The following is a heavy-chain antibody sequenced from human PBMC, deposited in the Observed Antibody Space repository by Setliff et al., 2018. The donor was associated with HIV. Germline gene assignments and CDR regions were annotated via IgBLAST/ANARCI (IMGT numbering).Heavy chain of an antibody. D-gene: IGHD2-8*01. CDR3: AKFMYAIKSTYYVDS. J-gene: IGHJ4*02. CDR1: GFTFRLYG. CDR2: IEFDGKNE. Sequence: GGSLRLSCAASGFTFRLYGMHWVRRAPGKGLEWVASIEFDGKNEYYAESVKGRFTISRYNSKSTVYLQMISVTPEDSAMYYCAKFMYAIKSTYYVDSWCQGTLVTVSS. V-gene: IGHV3-30*02.